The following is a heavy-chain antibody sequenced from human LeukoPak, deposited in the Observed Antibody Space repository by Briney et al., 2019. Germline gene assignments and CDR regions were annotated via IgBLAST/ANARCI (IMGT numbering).Heavy chain of an antibody. J-gene: IGHJ4*02. V-gene: IGHV3-30*03. D-gene: IGHD1-1*01. CDR1: GLTFRNYG. CDR3: ASHRGDYATGYFDY. CDR2: ISYDGTNK. Sequence: GRSLRLSCAASGLTFRNYGMHWVRQAPGKGLEWVAIISYDGTNKYYADSVKGRFTISKDNSQNTLYLQMNSLRAEDTAVYYYASHRGDYATGYFDYWGQGTLVTVSS.